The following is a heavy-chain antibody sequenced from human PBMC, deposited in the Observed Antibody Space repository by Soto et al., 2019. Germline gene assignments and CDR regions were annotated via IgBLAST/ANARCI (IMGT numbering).Heavy chain of an antibody. V-gene: IGHV3-23*01. D-gene: IGHD5-18*01. CDR2: ISGSGGST. Sequence: GSLRLSCAASGFTFSSYAMSWVRQAPGKGLEWVSAISGSGGSTYYADSVKGRFTISRDNSKNALYLQMNSLRAEDTAVYYCDCYSYGSNMDVWGKGTTVTVSS. CDR3: DCYSYGSNMDV. J-gene: IGHJ6*03. CDR1: GFTFSSYA.